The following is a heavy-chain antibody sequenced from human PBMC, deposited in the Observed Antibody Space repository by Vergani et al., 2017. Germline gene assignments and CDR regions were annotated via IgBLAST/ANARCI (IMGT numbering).Heavy chain of an antibody. D-gene: IGHD4-17*01. CDR2: INAGNGNT. CDR1: GYTFTSYA. CDR3: ARVGDYGDYGDWFDP. V-gene: IGHV1-3*01. Sequence: QVQLVQSGAEVKKPGASVKVSCKASGYTFTSYAMHWVRQAPGQRLEWMGWINAGNGNTKYSQKFQGRVTMTRDTSISTAYMELGRLRSDETAVYYCARVGDYGDYGDWFDPWGQGTLVTVSS. J-gene: IGHJ5*02.